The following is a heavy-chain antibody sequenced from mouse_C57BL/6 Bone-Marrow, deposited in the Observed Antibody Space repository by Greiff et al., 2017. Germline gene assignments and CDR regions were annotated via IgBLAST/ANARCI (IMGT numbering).Heavy chain of an antibody. Sequence: EVQLQQSGPELVKPGASVKIPCKASGYTFTDYNMVLVKQSHGQSLEWIGDINPNNGGTNYNQKFKGKATLTVDKSSSTAYMELRSLTSEDTAFYYCARSDYYGSSLYAFDYWGQGTSVTVSS. V-gene: IGHV1-18*01. CDR2: INPNNGGT. CDR1: GYTFTDYN. D-gene: IGHD1-1*01. CDR3: ARSDYYGSSLYAFDY. J-gene: IGHJ4*01.